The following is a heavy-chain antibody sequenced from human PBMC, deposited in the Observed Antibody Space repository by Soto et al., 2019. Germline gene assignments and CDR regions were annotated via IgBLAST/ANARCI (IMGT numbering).Heavy chain of an antibody. CDR3: ARDRQKYSSSDDYFDY. CDR1: GGTFSSYA. Sequence: GASVKVSCKASGGTFSSYAISWVRQAPGQGLEWMGGIIPIFGTANYAQKFQGRVTITADESTSTAYMELSSLRSEDTAVYYCARDRQKYSSSDDYFDYWGQGTLVTVSS. V-gene: IGHV1-69*13. D-gene: IGHD6-6*01. J-gene: IGHJ4*02. CDR2: IIPIFGTA.